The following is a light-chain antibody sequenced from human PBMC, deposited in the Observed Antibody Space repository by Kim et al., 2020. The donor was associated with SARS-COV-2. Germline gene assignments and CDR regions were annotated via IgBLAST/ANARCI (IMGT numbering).Light chain of an antibody. CDR2: AVT. Sequence: QSALTQPASVSGSPGQSITISCTGTSSDDGGYNYVSWYQHHPGKAPKLMIYAVTTRPSGVSNRFSGSKSGNTASLTISGLQAEDEADYYCTSYTSSNTYVFGTGTKVTVL. CDR3: TSYTSSNTYV. J-gene: IGLJ1*01. CDR1: SSDDGGYNY. V-gene: IGLV2-14*03.